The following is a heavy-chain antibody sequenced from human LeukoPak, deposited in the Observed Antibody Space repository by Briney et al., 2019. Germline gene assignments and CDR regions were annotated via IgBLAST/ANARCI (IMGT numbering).Heavy chain of an antibody. CDR3: ARGDASGRPGIGFDF. D-gene: IGHD1-26*01. J-gene: IGHJ4*02. CDR2: FHDSEST. CDR1: GGSISNSY. Sequence: SETLSHTCTVSGGSISNSYWSWIRQPPGKGLEWIGFFHDSESTNYNPSLKSRVSISLDTSKNQVSLWLSSVTAADTAVYYCARGDASGRPGIGFDFWGQGTLVTVSS. V-gene: IGHV4-59*01.